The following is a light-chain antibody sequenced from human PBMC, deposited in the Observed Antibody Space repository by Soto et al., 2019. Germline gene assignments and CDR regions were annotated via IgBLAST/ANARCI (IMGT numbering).Light chain of an antibody. CDR2: AAS. CDR1: QSVCRY. J-gene: IGKJ1*01. V-gene: IGKV1-39*01. Sequence: DIQMTQTPSFLSASVGARVTITCRASQSVCRYLNWYQQEPGKAPRLLIFAASSLQSGVPSRFRGGASGTDFTLTISSLQLDDFATYYCQQSYNTPLTFGQGTKVDIK. CDR3: QQSYNTPLT.